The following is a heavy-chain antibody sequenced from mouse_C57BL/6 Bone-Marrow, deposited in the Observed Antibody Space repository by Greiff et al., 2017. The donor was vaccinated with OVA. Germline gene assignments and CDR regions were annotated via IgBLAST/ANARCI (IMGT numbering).Heavy chain of an antibody. V-gene: IGHV1-55*01. Sequence: VQLQQPGAELVKPGASVKMSCKASGYTFTSYWITWVKQRPGQGLEWIGDIYPGSGSTKYNEKFKSKATLTVDTSSSTAYMQLSSLTSEDSAVYYCARAYYYSSSYWFAYWGQGTLVTVSA. CDR1: GYTFTSYW. CDR3: ARAYYYSSSYWFAY. J-gene: IGHJ3*01. D-gene: IGHD1-1*01. CDR2: IYPGSGST.